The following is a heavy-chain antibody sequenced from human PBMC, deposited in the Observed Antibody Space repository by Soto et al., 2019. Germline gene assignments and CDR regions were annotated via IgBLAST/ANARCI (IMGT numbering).Heavy chain of an antibody. D-gene: IGHD3-22*01. CDR1: GFTFSNYA. J-gene: IGHJ3*02. CDR3: AKQGSSGYPSGAFDI. Sequence: GGSLRLSCAASGFTFSNYAMSWVRQAPGKGLEWVSAISGSGGGTYYADSVQGRFTVSRDNSKNTLYLQMNSLRAEDTAVYYCAKQGSSGYPSGAFDIWGQGTMVTVSS. V-gene: IGHV3-23*01. CDR2: ISGSGGGT.